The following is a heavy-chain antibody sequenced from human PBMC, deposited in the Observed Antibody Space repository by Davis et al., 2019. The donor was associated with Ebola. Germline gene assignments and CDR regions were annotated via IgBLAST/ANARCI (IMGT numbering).Heavy chain of an antibody. Sequence: GESLKISCAASGFTFNYYAMSWVRQAPGKGLEWVSAISGSGGSTYYADSVKGRFTISRDNSKNTLYLQMNSLRAEDTAVYYCAKYGKWEFIGVDYWGQGTLVTVSS. D-gene: IGHD1-26*01. V-gene: IGHV3-23*01. CDR1: GFTFNYYA. CDR2: ISGSGGST. CDR3: AKYGKWEFIGVDY. J-gene: IGHJ4*02.